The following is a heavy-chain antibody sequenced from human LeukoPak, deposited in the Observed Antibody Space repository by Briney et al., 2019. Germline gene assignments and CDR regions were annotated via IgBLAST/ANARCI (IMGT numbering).Heavy chain of an antibody. Sequence: SETLSLTCTVSGGSISSSSYYWGWTRQPPGEGLEWIANIDYSGSTYYNPSLKSRVTISVDTSKNQFSLKLSSVTAADTAVYYCASSFSGWYEGAFDIWGQGTMVTVSS. V-gene: IGHV4-39*07. CDR3: ASSFSGWYEGAFDI. CDR2: IDYSGST. D-gene: IGHD6-19*01. CDR1: GGSISSSSYY. J-gene: IGHJ3*02.